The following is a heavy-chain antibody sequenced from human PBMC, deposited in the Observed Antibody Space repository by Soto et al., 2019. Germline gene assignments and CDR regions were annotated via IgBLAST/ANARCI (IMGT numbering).Heavy chain of an antibody. CDR3: SMEYCSATSCSKDY. Sequence: QVQLVQSGAEVKKPGSSVKVSCKASGGTFSSYTISWVRQAPGQGLGWMGRIIPIVGIANYAHKFQGRVTLTEDKSASTAYMELSSLRTEDTAVYYCSMEYCSATSCSKDYWGQGTLVTVSS. CDR1: GGTFSSYT. V-gene: IGHV1-69*02. D-gene: IGHD2-2*01. CDR2: IIPIVGIA. J-gene: IGHJ4*02.